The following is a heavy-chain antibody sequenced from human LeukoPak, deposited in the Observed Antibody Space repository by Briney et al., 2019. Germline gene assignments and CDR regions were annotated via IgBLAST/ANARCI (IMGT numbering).Heavy chain of an antibody. CDR1: GFTFSSYS. D-gene: IGHD5-18*01. J-gene: IGHJ4*02. Sequence: PGGSLSLSCAASGFTFSSYSMSWVRQAPGEGLEWVSFISSTSSYIYHANSVKGRFTISRDNAKNSLYLQMTSLRAEDTAAYYCARGYSYGSPYFDFWGQGSLVTVSS. CDR2: ISSTSSYI. CDR3: ARGYSYGSPYFDF. V-gene: IGHV3-21*01.